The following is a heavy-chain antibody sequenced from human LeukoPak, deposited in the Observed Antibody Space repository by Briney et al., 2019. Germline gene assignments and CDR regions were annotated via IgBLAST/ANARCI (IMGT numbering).Heavy chain of an antibody. CDR3: ARVVVRGIIIDAFDI. CDR2: IYHSGTT. V-gene: IGHV4-4*02. D-gene: IGHD3-10*01. J-gene: IGHJ3*02. CDR1: GGSITTNNW. Sequence: SETLSLTCAIFGGSITTNNWWSWVPQPPARGLEWIGKIYHSGTTIYNPSLKSRVVISVDKSKNQFTLNLSSVTAADTAVYYCARVVVRGIIIDAFDIWGQGTMVTVSS.